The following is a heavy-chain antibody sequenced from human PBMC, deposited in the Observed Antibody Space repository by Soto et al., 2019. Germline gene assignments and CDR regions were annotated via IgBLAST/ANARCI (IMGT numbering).Heavy chain of an antibody. Sequence: GSLRLSCAASGFTFTNYNMNWVRQAPGRGLEWVSFISSSSSDIYYADSLKGRFTISIGNAKNSLYLQMNSLRAEDTAIYYCAKDNGTGSRPSYYFALWGPGNLGTVS. CDR2: ISSSSSDI. J-gene: IGHJ4*02. D-gene: IGHD3-10*01. CDR1: GFTFTNYN. V-gene: IGHV3-21*01. CDR3: AKDNGTGSRPSYYFAL.